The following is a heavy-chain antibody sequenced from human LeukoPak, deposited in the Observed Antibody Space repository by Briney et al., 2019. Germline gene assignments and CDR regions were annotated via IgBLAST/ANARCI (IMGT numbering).Heavy chain of an antibody. CDR2: ISYDGSNK. CDR1: GFTFSSYG. CDR3: LSSGWSPGKRPREPYYFDY. Sequence: GGSPRLSCAASGFTFSSYGMHWVRQAPGKGLEWVAVISYDGSNKYYADSVKGRFTISRDNSKNTLYLQMNSLRAEDTAVYYCLSSGWSPGKRPREPYYFDYWGQGTLVTVSS. J-gene: IGHJ4*02. D-gene: IGHD6-19*01. V-gene: IGHV3-30*03.